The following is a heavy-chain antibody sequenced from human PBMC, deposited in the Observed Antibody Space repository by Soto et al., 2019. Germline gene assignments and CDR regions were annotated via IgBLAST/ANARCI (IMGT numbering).Heavy chain of an antibody. J-gene: IGHJ4*02. CDR2: ISGSGGST. D-gene: IGHD6-13*01. V-gene: IGHV3-23*01. Sequence: GGSLRLSCAASGFTFSSYAMSWVRQAPGKGLEWVSAISGSGGSTYYADSVKGRFTISRDISKNTLYLQMNSLRAEDTAVYYCAKDLSSWVDRYYFDYWGQGTLVTSPQ. CDR3: AKDLSSWVDRYYFDY. CDR1: GFTFSSYA.